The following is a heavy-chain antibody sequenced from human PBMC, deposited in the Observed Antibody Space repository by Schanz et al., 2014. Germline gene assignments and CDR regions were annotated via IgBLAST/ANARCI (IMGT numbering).Heavy chain of an antibody. V-gene: IGHV3-21*01. CDR3: AIIGVMVAVAGTRADY. J-gene: IGHJ4*02. CDR1: GFTISSYS. Sequence: EVQLLESGGGLVQPGGSLRLSCAASGFTISSYSMNWVRQAPGKGLEWVSSISSSDSYIYYADSVKGRFSISRDNAKNSLFLQMNRLRAEDTALYYCAIIGVMVAVAGTRADYWGQGTLVTVSS. D-gene: IGHD6-19*01. CDR2: ISSSDSYI.